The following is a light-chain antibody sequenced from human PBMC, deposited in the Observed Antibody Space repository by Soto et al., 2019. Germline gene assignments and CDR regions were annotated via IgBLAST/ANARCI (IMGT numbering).Light chain of an antibody. CDR3: QQYLTYPYA. J-gene: IGKJ1*01. CDR2: EAS. V-gene: IGKV1-5*03. Sequence: DIQMTQSPSTLSASVGDRVTITCRASQSTSTWLAWYQQRPGKTPKLLISEASKLESGVPSRFSGTGSGTEFTLPISSLQPDDFATYYCQQYLTYPYAFGQGTKVEIK. CDR1: QSTSTW.